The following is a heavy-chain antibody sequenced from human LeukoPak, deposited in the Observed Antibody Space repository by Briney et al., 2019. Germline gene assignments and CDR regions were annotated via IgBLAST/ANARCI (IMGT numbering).Heavy chain of an antibody. J-gene: IGHJ4*02. CDR3: ARNRYGDYTPDY. Sequence: ASVKVSCKASGYTFTGYYMHWVRQAPGQGLEWMGWINPKTGGTNHAQKFRGRVTMTRDTSISTAYMELSRVRSDDTAVYYCARNRYGDYTPDYWGQGTLVTVSS. CDR1: GYTFTGYY. V-gene: IGHV1-2*02. D-gene: IGHD4-17*01. CDR2: INPKTGGT.